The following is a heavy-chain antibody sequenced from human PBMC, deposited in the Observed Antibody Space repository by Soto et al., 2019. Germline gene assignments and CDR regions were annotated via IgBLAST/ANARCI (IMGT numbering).Heavy chain of an antibody. Sequence: EMQLVESGGGLVQPGGSLRLSCAASGFTFSDHYMDWVRQAPGKGLECVGRIRNKANSYATEYAASVKGRFTISRDDSKNSLYLQMNSLRTEDTAVYYCARVPLVAGAAATLGWFDPWVQGTLVTVSS. CDR3: ARVPLVAGAAATLGWFDP. CDR1: GFTFSDHY. V-gene: IGHV3-72*01. J-gene: IGHJ5*02. CDR2: IRNKANSYAT. D-gene: IGHD2-2*01.